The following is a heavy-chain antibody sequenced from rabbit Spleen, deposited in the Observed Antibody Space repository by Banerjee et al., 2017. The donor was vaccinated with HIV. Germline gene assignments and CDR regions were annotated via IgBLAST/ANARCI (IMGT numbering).Heavy chain of an antibody. J-gene: IGHJ4*01. CDR1: GFSFSSGYD. D-gene: IGHD8-1*01. CDR2: ICAGANGDT. Sequence: QEQLVESGGDLVKPGASLTLTCTVSGFSFSSGYDMCWVRQAPGKGLEWIACICAGANGDTYYASWAKGRFTISKTSSTTVTLQVTSLTAADTATYFCTRDSIYGGYAGYGYFYFNLWGPGTLVTVS. V-gene: IGHV1S45*01. CDR3: TRDSIYGGYAGYGYFYFNL.